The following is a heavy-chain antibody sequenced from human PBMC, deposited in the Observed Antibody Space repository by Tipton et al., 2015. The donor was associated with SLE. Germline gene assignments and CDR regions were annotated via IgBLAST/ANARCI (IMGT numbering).Heavy chain of an antibody. CDR2: IYYSGST. Sequence: LRLSCTVSGGSISSYYWSWIRQPPGKGLEWIGSIYYSGSTYYNPSLKSRVTISVDTSKNQFSLKLSSVTAADTAVYYCARAAPIQLWLGDAFDIWGQGTMVTGSS. CDR1: GGSISSYY. D-gene: IGHD5-18*01. J-gene: IGHJ3*02. V-gene: IGHV4-39*07. CDR3: ARAAPIQLWLGDAFDI.